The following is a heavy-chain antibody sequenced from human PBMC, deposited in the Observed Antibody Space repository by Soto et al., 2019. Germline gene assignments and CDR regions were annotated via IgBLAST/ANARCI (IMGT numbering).Heavy chain of an antibody. D-gene: IGHD3-3*01. J-gene: IGHJ4*02. Sequence: GGSLRLSCAASGFTFSDFGMSWVRQAPGKGLEWVSVISGSGDATYYAASVKGRFTLSRDNSKNTLYLQMNSLTVADTAVYYCAKKVTIYAVDPADYWGQGTQVTVSS. CDR3: AKKVTIYAVDPADY. CDR2: ISGSGDAT. V-gene: IGHV3-23*01. CDR1: GFTFSDFG.